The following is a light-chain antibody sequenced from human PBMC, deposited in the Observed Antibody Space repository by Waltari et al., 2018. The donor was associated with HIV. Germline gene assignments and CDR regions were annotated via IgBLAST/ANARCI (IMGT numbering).Light chain of an antibody. CDR3: QQRSTWPRALT. CDR1: QSVSSY. CDR2: DAS. Sequence: EIVLTQSPATLSLSPGERATLSCRASQSVSSYLAWYQQKPGQAPRLLIYDASNRDTGIPARFSGSGSGTDFTLNIRSREPEDFAVYYCQQRSTWPRALTFGGGTKVQIK. J-gene: IGKJ4*01. V-gene: IGKV3-11*01.